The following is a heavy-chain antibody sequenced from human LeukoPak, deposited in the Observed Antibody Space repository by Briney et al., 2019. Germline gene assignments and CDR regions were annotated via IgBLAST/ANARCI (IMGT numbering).Heavy chain of an antibody. CDR1: GGSVSSGSYY. Sequence: SETLSLTCTVSGGSVSSGSYYWSWIRQPPGKGLEWIGYIYYSGSTNYNPSLKSRVTISVDTSKNQFSLKLSSVTAADTAVYYCARVYYYGSGSYFNYYYYGMDVWGQGTTVTVS. J-gene: IGHJ6*02. CDR3: ARVYYYGSGSYFNYYYYGMDV. D-gene: IGHD3-10*01. V-gene: IGHV4-61*01. CDR2: IYYSGST.